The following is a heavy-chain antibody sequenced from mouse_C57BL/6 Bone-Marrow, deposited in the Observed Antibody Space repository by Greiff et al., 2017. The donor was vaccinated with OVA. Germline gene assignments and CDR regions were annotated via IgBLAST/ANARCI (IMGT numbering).Heavy chain of an antibody. CDR1: GFTFSSYA. J-gene: IGHJ2*01. CDR3: ARDSVATYYYFDY. V-gene: IGHV5-4*01. D-gene: IGHD1-1*01. Sequence: DVMLVESGGGLVKPGGSLKLSCAASGFTFSSYAMSWVRQTPEKRLEWVATISDGGSYTYYPDNVKGRFTISRDNAKNNLYLQMSHLKSEDTAMYYCARDSVATYYYFDYWGQGTTLTVSS. CDR2: ISDGGSYT.